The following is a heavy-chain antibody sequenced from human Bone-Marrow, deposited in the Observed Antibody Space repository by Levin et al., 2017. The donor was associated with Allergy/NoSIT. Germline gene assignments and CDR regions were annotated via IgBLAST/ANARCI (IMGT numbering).Heavy chain of an antibody. D-gene: IGHD2-21*02. CDR2: IYYSGST. Sequence: SETLSLTCTVSGGSISSSSYYWGWIRQPPGKGLEWIGSIYYSGSTYYNPSLKSRVTISVDTSKNQFSLKLSSVTAADTAVYYCARDGLVVVTAIPFGWFDPWGQGTLVTVSS. CDR3: ARDGLVVVTAIPFGWFDP. CDR1: GGSISSSSYY. V-gene: IGHV4-39*07. J-gene: IGHJ5*02.